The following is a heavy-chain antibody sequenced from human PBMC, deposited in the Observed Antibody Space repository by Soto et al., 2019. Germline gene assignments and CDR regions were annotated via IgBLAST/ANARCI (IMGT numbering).Heavy chain of an antibody. V-gene: IGHV3-11*01. Sequence: PVGSLRLSCAASGFTFSDYYMSWIRQAPGKGLEWVSYISSSGSTIYYADSVKGRFTISRDNAKNSLYVQMNSLRAEDTAVYYCARFDSSGYYDYYYYGMDVWGQGTTVTVSS. D-gene: IGHD3-22*01. J-gene: IGHJ6*02. CDR3: ARFDSSGYYDYYYYGMDV. CDR1: GFTFSDYY. CDR2: ISSSGSTI.